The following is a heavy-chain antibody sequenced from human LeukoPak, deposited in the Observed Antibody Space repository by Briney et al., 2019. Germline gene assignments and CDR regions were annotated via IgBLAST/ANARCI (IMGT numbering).Heavy chain of an antibody. CDR1: GGSISSSSFY. J-gene: IGHJ4*02. Sequence: PSETLSLTCTISGGSISSSSFYWGWIRQPPGKGLEWIGSINYGGSTSYNPSLKNRVTVSLDTSKTQFSLKLSSVTAADTAVYYCARAEGTRDGYNPFDYWGQGTLVTVSS. CDR3: ARAEGTRDGYNPFDY. V-gene: IGHV4-39*07. CDR2: INYGGST. D-gene: IGHD5-24*01.